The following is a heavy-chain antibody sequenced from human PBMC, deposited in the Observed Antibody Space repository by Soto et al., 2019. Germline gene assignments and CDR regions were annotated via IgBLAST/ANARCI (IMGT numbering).Heavy chain of an antibody. CDR1: GFTFSDEW. D-gene: IGHD6-19*01. J-gene: IGHJ4*02. CDR3: TTYIVAAVADYDH. Sequence: PGGSLRLSCAACGFTFSDEWLSWVRQAPGKRLEWVGRIKSRDDGGSTNSATTVKGRFTISRDDSKNTLYLQLNNAKPEDTAVYYCTTYIVAAVADYDHCGQGNLVTVSS. CDR2: IKSRDDGGST. V-gene: IGHV3-15*01.